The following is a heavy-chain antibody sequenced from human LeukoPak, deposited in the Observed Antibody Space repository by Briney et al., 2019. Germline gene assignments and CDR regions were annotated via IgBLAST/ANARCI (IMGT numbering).Heavy chain of an antibody. Sequence: SETLSLTSTVSGGSISSYYWSWIRQPPGKGMEWIGYIYYSGSTNYNPSPKSRVTISVDTSKNQFSLKLSSVTAADTAVYYCARHGRGYSYGWFDYWGQGTLVTVSS. D-gene: IGHD5-18*01. J-gene: IGHJ4*02. CDR3: ARHGRGYSYGWFDY. CDR2: IYYSGST. V-gene: IGHV4-59*08. CDR1: GGSISSYY.